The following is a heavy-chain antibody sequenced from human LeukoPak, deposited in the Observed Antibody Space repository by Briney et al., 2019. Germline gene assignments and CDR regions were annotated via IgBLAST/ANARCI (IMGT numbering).Heavy chain of an antibody. CDR1: GFTFSSYS. CDR3: ATYSNLLDFDY. CDR2: ISSSSGYI. Sequence: PGGSLRLSCAASGFTFSSYSMNWVRQAPGKGLEWVSSISSSSGYIYYADSVKGRFTISRDNAKNSLYLQMNSLRAEDTAVYYCATYSNLLDFDYWGQGTLVTVSS. J-gene: IGHJ4*02. D-gene: IGHD4-11*01. V-gene: IGHV3-21*01.